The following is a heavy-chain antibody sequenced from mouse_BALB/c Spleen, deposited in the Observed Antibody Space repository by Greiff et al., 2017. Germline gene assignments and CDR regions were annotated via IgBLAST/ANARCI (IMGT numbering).Heavy chain of an antibody. V-gene: IGHV1S81*02. D-gene: IGHD2-14*01. J-gene: IGHJ4*01. CDR2: INPSNGRT. Sequence: QVQLQQPGAELVKPGASVKLSCKASGYTFTSYWMHWVKQRPGQGLEWIGEINPSNGRTNYNEKFKSKATLTVDKSSSTAYMQLSSLTSEDSAVYYCARRTAYYRYERGYAMDYWGQGTSVTVSS. CDR1: GYTFTSYW. CDR3: ARRTAYYRYERGYAMDY.